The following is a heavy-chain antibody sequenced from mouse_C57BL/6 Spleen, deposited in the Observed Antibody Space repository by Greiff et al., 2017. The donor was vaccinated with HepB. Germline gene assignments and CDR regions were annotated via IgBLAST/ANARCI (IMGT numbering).Heavy chain of an antibody. CDR2: IYPGSGNT. V-gene: IGHV1-76*01. CDR3: ARYSNHYFDY. Sequence: QVQLQQSGAELVRPGASVKLSCKASGYTFTDYYINWVKQRPGQGLEWIARIYPGSGNTYYNEKFKGKATLTAEKSSSTAYMQLSSLTSEDSAVYFCARYSNHYFDYWGQGTTLTVSS. D-gene: IGHD2-5*01. J-gene: IGHJ2*01. CDR1: GYTFTDYY.